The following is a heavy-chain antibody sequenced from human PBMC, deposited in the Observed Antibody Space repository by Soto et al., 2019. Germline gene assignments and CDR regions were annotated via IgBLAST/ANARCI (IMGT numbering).Heavy chain of an antibody. CDR1: GYSFTAYY. V-gene: IGHV1-2*02. CDR2: ISPNTGDT. D-gene: IGHD4-4*01. CDR3: ARADEYNNYRPKNH. Sequence: GASVKVSCKAYGYSFTAYYMHWVRQAPGQGLEWVGWISPNTGDTNSAQKFQGRATMTRDTSISTAFMELSRLTSDDTAVYYCARADEYNNYRPKNHWGQGTLVTVSS. J-gene: IGHJ5*02.